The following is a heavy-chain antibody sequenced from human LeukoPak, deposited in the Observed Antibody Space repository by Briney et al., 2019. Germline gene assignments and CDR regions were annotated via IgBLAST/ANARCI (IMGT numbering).Heavy chain of an antibody. CDR3: ARSGTAPSSGWDSEYYFDY. Sequence: GGSLRLSCAASGFTFSSYWMSWVRQAPGKGLEWVANIKQDGSEKYYVDSVKGRFTISRDNAKNSLYLQMNSLRAEDTAVYYCARSGTAPSSGWDSEYYFDYWGQGTLVTVSS. CDR1: GFTFSSYW. CDR2: IKQDGSEK. V-gene: IGHV3-7*01. J-gene: IGHJ4*02. D-gene: IGHD6-19*01.